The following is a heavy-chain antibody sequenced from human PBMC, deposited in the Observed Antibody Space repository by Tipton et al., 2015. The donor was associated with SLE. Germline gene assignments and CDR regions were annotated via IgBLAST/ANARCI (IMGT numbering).Heavy chain of an antibody. Sequence: LRLSCAVYGGSFSGYYWSWIRQPPGKGLEWIGEINHSGSTNYNPSLKSRVTISVDTSKNQFSLKLSSVTAADTAVYYCARPALYGAKDYWGQGTLVTVSS. D-gene: IGHD4/OR15-4a*01. CDR1: GGSFSGYY. J-gene: IGHJ4*02. CDR2: INHSGST. V-gene: IGHV4-34*01. CDR3: ARPALYGAKDY.